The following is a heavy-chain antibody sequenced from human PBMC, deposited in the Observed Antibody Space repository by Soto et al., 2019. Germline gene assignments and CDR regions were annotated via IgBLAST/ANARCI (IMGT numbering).Heavy chain of an antibody. CDR3: ARARGDRGFPSSGWLYYGMDV. V-gene: IGHV3-33*01. D-gene: IGHD6-19*01. CDR1: GFTFSSYG. Sequence: QVQLVESGGGVVQPGRSLRLSCAASGFTFSSYGMHWVRQAPGKGLEWVAVIWYDGSNKYYADSVKGRFTISRDNSKNTLYLQMNSLRVEDTAVYYCARARGDRGFPSSGWLYYGMDVGGQETTVTVSS. J-gene: IGHJ6*02. CDR2: IWYDGSNK.